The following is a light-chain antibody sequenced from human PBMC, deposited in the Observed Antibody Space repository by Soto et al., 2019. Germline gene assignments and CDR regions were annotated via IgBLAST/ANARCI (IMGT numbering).Light chain of an antibody. CDR2: GAS. J-gene: IGKJ2*01. Sequence: IQMTQSPSSLSASVGDGVTLTCRASHTIATYLNWYQQKPGQVPEVLIYGASRLHVGVPSRFTGSGYGTDVTLTINNLQHEDFAIYYCQQFYYYPHTFGQGTKLEVK. CDR3: QQFYYYPHT. CDR1: HTIATY. V-gene: IGKV1-39*01.